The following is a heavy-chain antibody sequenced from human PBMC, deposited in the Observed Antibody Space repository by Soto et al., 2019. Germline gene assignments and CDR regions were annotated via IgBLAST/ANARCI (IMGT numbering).Heavy chain of an antibody. Sequence: QVQLQESGPGLVKPSQTLSLTCTVSDGPISSGGYYWSWIRQHPGKGLEWIGYIYYSGSTYYNPSLGSRVTISVAPSKNECSLMLRSVTDAASPVYYSARASRTRGYSYGYCFVPWGQGTLVSGSS. V-gene: IGHV4-31*03. D-gene: IGHD5-18*01. CDR3: ARASRTRGYSYGYCFVP. CDR2: IYYSGST. CDR1: DGPISSGGYY. J-gene: IGHJ5*02.